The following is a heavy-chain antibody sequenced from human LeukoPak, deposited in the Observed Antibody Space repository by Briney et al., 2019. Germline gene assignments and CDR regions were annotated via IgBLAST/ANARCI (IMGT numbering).Heavy chain of an antibody. CDR2: ISAYNGNT. CDR1: GYTFTSYG. V-gene: IGHV1-18*01. CDR3: ARSGYGPEYYYMDV. D-gene: IGHD2-15*01. Sequence: ASVKVSCNASGYTFTSYGISWVRQAPGQGLEWMGWISAYNGNTNYAQKLQGRVTMTRDTSTSTVYMELSSLRSEDTAVYYCARSGYGPEYYYMDVWGKGTTVTVSS. J-gene: IGHJ6*03.